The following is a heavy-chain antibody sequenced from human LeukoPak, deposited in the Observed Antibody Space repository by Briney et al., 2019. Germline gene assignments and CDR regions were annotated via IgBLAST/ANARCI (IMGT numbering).Heavy chain of an antibody. V-gene: IGHV4-39*02. CDR2: IYYTGST. CDR1: GASISGGTYY. J-gene: IGHJ5*02. D-gene: IGHD2-21*02. Sequence: SETLSLTCSVSGASISGGTYYWGWIRQPPGKGLEWIGSIYYTGSTYDNPSLKSRVTISVDTSKNQFSLKLSSVTAADTAVYYCARDPRLAYCGGDCYSWFDPWGQGTLVTVSS. CDR3: ARDPRLAYCGGDCYSWFDP.